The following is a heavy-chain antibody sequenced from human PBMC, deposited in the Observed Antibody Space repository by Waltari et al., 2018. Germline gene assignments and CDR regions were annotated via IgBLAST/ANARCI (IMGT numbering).Heavy chain of an antibody. CDR1: GVPFSNSW. D-gene: IGHD2-2*01. CDR2: IKSKTDGGTT. Sequence: EVQLVASGGGFVKPGGSLRLSCAASGVPFSNSWLSWVRQAPGKGLEWVGRIKSKTDGGTTDYAAPVKGRFTISRDDSKNTLYLEMNSLKTEDTAVYYCTPYCTTTSCFAYYGMDVWGQGTTVTVSS. J-gene: IGHJ6*02. CDR3: TPYCTTTSCFAYYGMDV. V-gene: IGHV3-15*01.